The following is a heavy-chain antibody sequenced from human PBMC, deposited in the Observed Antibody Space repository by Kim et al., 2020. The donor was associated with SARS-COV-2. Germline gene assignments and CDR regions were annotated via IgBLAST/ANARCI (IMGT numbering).Heavy chain of an antibody. D-gene: IGHD2-15*01. Sequence: ASVKVSCKASGYTFTSYAMNWVRQAPGQGLEWMGWINTNTGNPTYAQGFTGRFVFSLDTSVSTAYLQISSLKAEDTAVYYCARDDGRERYCSGGSCYYYYGMDVWGQGTTVTVSS. V-gene: IGHV7-4-1*02. CDR3: ARDDGRERYCSGGSCYYYYGMDV. CDR1: GYTFTSYA. CDR2: INTNTGNP. J-gene: IGHJ6*02.